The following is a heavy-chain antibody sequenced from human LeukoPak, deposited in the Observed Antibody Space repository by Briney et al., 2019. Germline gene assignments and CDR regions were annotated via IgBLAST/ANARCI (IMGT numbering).Heavy chain of an antibody. Sequence: GGSLRLSCAASGFTFSSYWMSWVRQAPGKGLEWVANIKQDGSEKYYVDSVKGRFTISRDNAKNSLYLQMNSLRAEDTAVYYCARVGGSAFVVVASSPFDYWGQGTLVTVSS. D-gene: IGHD3-10*01. CDR3: ARVGGSAFVVVASSPFDY. J-gene: IGHJ4*02. CDR1: GFTFSSYW. V-gene: IGHV3-7*01. CDR2: IKQDGSEK.